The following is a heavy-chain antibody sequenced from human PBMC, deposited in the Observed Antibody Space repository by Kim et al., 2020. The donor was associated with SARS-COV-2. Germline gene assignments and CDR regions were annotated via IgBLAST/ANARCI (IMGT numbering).Heavy chain of an antibody. Sequence: ASVKVSCKASGYTFTSNGISWVRPAPGQGLEWMGWISADNGNTNYAQKLQGRVTMTTDTSTSTAYMELRSLRSDDTAGYYCARGQSGSYFAPFDYWGQGTLVTVSS. J-gene: IGHJ4*02. CDR2: ISADNGNT. CDR1: GYTFTSNG. V-gene: IGHV1-18*01. D-gene: IGHD1-26*01. CDR3: ARGQSGSYFAPFDY.